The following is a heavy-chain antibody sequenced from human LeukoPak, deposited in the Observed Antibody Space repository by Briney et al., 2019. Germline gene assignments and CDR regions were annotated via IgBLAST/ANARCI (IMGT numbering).Heavy chain of an antibody. CDR1: GYTFTSYG. CDR2: ISAYNGNT. D-gene: IGHD3-16*02. Sequence: GASVKVSCKASGYTFTSYGISWVRQAPGQGLEWMGWISAYNGNTNYAQKLQGRVTMTTDTSTSTAYMELRSLRSDGTAVYYCAREYYDYVWGSYRSTTNWFDPWGQGTLVTVSS. CDR3: AREYYDYVWGSYRSTTNWFDP. V-gene: IGHV1-18*01. J-gene: IGHJ5*02.